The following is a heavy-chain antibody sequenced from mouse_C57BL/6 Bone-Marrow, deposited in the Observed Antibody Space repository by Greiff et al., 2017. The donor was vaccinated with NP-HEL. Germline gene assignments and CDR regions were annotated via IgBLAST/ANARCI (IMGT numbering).Heavy chain of an antibody. CDR3: ARHGTMVTTPYFDY. CDR1: GFTFSDYY. CDR2: ISNGGGST. J-gene: IGHJ2*01. D-gene: IGHD2-2*01. V-gene: IGHV5-12*01. Sequence: EVHLVESGGGLVQPGGSLKLSCAASGFTFSDYYMYWVRQTPEKRLEWVAYISNGGGSTYYPDTVKGRFTISRDNAKNTLYLQMSRLKSEDPAMYYCARHGTMVTTPYFDYWGQGTTLTVSS.